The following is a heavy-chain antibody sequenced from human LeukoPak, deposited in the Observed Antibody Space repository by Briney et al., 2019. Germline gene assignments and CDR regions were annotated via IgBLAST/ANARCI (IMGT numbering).Heavy chain of an antibody. J-gene: IGHJ5*02. Sequence: RGSLRLSCAASGFTFSTYGMHWVRQAPGKGLEWVAVASYDGSNKYYADSVKGRFTISRDNSKNTLYLQMNSLRAEDTAVYYCAKGVASVAVAGGWFDPWGQGTLVTVSS. D-gene: IGHD6-19*01. CDR3: AKGVASVAVAGGWFDP. CDR1: GFTFSTYG. V-gene: IGHV3-30*18. CDR2: ASYDGSNK.